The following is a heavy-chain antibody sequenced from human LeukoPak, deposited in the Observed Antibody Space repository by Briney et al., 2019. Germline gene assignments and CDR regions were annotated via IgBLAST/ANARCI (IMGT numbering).Heavy chain of an antibody. CDR2: ISYDGSNK. D-gene: IGHD6-6*01. CDR3: ARDSSHYLGSSDY. V-gene: IGHV3-30-3*01. Sequence: PGGSLRLSCAASGFTFSGYPIHWVRQAPGKGLEWVAVISYDGSNKYYADSVKGRFTISRDNAKNTLNLQMNSLRAEDTAIYYCARDSSHYLGSSDYWGQGTLVTVSS. J-gene: IGHJ4*02. CDR1: GFTFSGYP.